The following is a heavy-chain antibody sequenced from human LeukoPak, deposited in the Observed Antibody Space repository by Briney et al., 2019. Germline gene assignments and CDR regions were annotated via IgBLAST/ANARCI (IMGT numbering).Heavy chain of an antibody. Sequence: ASVKVSCKASGYTFTSYDINWARQATGQGLEWMGWMNPNSGNTGYAQKFQGRVTITRNTSISTAYMELSSLRSEDTAVYYCARGPLYSIAAAGFDPWGQGTLVTVSS. J-gene: IGHJ5*02. CDR2: MNPNSGNT. V-gene: IGHV1-8*03. D-gene: IGHD6-13*01. CDR3: ARGPLYSIAAAGFDP. CDR1: GYTFTSYD.